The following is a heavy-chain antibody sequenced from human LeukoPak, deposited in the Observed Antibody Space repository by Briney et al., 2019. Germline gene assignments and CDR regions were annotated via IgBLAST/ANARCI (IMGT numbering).Heavy chain of an antibody. CDR3: AREVGDSSGWYWYYYYYMDV. V-gene: IGHV3-7*01. D-gene: IGHD6-19*01. CDR1: GFTFSNYE. CDR2: IKQDGSEK. Sequence: GGSLRLSCAASGFTFSNYEMNWVRQAPGKGLEWVANIKQDGSEKYYVDSVKGRFTISRDNAKNSLYLQMNSLRAEDTAVYYCAREVGDSSGWYWYYYYYMDVWGKGTTVTVSS. J-gene: IGHJ6*03.